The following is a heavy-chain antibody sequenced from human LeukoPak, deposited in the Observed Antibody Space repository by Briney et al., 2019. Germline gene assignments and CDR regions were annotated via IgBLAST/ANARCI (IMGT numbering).Heavy chain of an antibody. D-gene: IGHD5-18*01. V-gene: IGHV4-30-4*01. CDR2: IYYSGST. J-gene: IGHJ4*02. Sequence: MASETLSLTCTVSGGSISSGDYYWSWIRQPPGKGLEWIGYIYYSGSTYYIPSLKSRVTISVDTSKNQFSLKLSSVTAADTAVYYCARGGGYSYGYYFDYWGQGTLVTVSS. CDR1: GGSISSGDYY. CDR3: ARGGGYSYGYYFDY.